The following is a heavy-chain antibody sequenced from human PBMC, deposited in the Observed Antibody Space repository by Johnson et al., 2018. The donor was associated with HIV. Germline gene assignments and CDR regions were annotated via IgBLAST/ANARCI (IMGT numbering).Heavy chain of an antibody. V-gene: IGHV3-30*04. Sequence: QVQLVESGGGVVQPGRSLRLSCAASGFTFSSHAMHWVRQAPGKGLEWVAVISYDGSNKYYADSVKGRFTISRANSKNTLYLQMDSLRVEDTAVYYCAGYSYGSADAFDIWGQGTMVTVSS. CDR3: AGYSYGSADAFDI. CDR1: GFTFSSHA. D-gene: IGHD5-18*01. J-gene: IGHJ3*02. CDR2: ISYDGSNK.